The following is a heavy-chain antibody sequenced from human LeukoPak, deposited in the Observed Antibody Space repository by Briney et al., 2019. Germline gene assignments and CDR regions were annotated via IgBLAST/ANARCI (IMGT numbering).Heavy chain of an antibody. CDR2: IIPIFGTA. CDR1: GGTFSSYA. D-gene: IGHD3-22*01. J-gene: IGHJ4*02. V-gene: IGHV1-69*05. Sequence: SVKVSCKASGGTFSSYAISWVRQAPGQGLEWMGGIIPIFGTANYAQKFQGRVTITTDESTSSAYMELSSLRSEDTAVYYCAGLSYYYDSSGQYYFDYRGQGTLVTVSS. CDR3: AGLSYYYDSSGQYYFDY.